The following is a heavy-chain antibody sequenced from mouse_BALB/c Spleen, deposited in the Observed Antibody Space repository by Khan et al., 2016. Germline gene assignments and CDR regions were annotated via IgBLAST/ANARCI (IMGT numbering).Heavy chain of an antibody. D-gene: IGHD2-4*01. V-gene: IGHV9-3*02. CDR2: IDTNTGEP. J-gene: IGHJ3*01. CDR3: ARWGYDYAWFAY. Sequence: QLVQSGPELKKPGETVKISCKASGYSFTNYGMNWVKQAPGKGLKWMGWIDTNTGEPTYAEEFKGRFAFSLDTSAITAYLQINNLKNDDTATYFGARWGYDYAWFAYWGQGTLVTVSA. CDR1: GYSFTNYG.